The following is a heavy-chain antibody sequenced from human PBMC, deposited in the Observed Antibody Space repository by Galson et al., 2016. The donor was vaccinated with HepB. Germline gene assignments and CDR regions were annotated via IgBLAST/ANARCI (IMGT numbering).Heavy chain of an antibody. CDR1: GYIFTSRG. CDR3: ARDQAPLPGDY. D-gene: IGHD2-15*01. Sequence: SVKVSCKASGYIFTSRGICWVRQAPGQGLEWMGWISAYDGHTNYGQKLQDRLTMTTDTSASTAYMELRSLRSDDTAVYYCARDQAPLPGDYWGQGTLVTVSS. V-gene: IGHV1-18*01. J-gene: IGHJ4*02. CDR2: ISAYDGHT.